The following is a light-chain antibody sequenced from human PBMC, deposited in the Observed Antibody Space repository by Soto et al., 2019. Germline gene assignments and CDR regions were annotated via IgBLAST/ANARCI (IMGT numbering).Light chain of an antibody. CDR1: QDINSW. CDR2: EAS. Sequence: DIQMTQSPSSVSASVGDRVTITCRASQDINSWLAWYQQKPGKAPNLLMSEASNLQSGVPSRFSGSGSGTDFTLTITSLQPEDFETYYCQQADSFPLTFGGGTMVDIK. J-gene: IGKJ4*01. CDR3: QQADSFPLT. V-gene: IGKV1-12*01.